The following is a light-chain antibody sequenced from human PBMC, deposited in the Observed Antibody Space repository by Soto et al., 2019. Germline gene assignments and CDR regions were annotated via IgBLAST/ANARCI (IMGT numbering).Light chain of an antibody. J-gene: IGKJ4*01. CDR2: GAS. CDR3: QQYDSSPLT. CDR1: QSVSSSY. Sequence: EIVLTQSPGTLSLSPGERATLSCRASQSVSSSYLAWYQQKPGQAPRLLIYGASSRATGIPDRFSGSGSGTDFTRTISRLEPEDCAAYYCQQYDSSPLTFGGGTKVEIK. V-gene: IGKV3-20*01.